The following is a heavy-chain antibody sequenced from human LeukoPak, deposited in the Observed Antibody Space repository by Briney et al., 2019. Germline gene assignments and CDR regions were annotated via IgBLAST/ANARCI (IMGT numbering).Heavy chain of an antibody. CDR2: IYYSGST. D-gene: IGHD3-22*01. CDR1: GGSISSYY. Sequence: SETLSLTCTVSGGSISSYYWSWIRQPPGKGLEWIGYIYYSGSTNYNPSLKSRVTISVDTSKNQFSLKLSSVTAADTAVYYCATALFNYYDSSGYRIGYYFDYWGQGTLVTVSS. J-gene: IGHJ4*02. CDR3: ATALFNYYDSSGYRIGYYFDY. V-gene: IGHV4-59*12.